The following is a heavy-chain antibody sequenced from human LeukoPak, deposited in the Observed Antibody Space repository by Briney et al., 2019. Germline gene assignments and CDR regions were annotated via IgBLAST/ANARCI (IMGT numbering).Heavy chain of an antibody. V-gene: IGHV1-18*01. D-gene: IGHD3-9*01. Sequence: ASVKVSCKASGYTFTSYGITWVRQAPGQGLEWMGWISGYNGNTNYAQKLQGRVTMTTDTSTSTAYMELRSLRSDDTAVYYCARRPSVGYEILTGHVDYWGQGTLVTVSS. CDR1: GYTFTSYG. J-gene: IGHJ4*02. CDR2: ISGYNGNT. CDR3: ARRPSVGYEILTGHVDY.